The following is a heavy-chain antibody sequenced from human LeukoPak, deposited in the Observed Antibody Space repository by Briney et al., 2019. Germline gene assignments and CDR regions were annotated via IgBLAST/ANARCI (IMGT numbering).Heavy chain of an antibody. CDR2: INPSGGNT. CDR1: GYTFTSYY. J-gene: IGHJ4*02. V-gene: IGHV1-46*01. Sequence: GASVKVSCKASGYTFTSYYMHWVRQAPGQGLEWMGIINPSGGNTGYAQKFQGRVTMTRNTSISTAYMELSSLRSEDTAVYYCARGGRTGDFDYWGQGTLVTVSS. D-gene: IGHD1-1*01. CDR3: ARGGRTGDFDY.